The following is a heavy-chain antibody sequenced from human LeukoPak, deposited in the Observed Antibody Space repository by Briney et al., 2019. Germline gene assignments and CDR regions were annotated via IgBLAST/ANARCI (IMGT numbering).Heavy chain of an antibody. D-gene: IGHD3-3*01. V-gene: IGHV3-49*03. CDR2: IRSKAYGGTT. J-gene: IGHJ4*02. CDR3: TRKYYDFWSGRTFDY. Sequence: GGSLRLSCTASGFTFGDYAMSWFRQAPGNGLEWVGFIRSKAYGGTTEYAASVKGRFTISRDDSKSIAHLQMNSLKTEDTAVYYCTRKYYDFWSGRTFDYWGQGTLVTVSS. CDR1: GFTFGDYA.